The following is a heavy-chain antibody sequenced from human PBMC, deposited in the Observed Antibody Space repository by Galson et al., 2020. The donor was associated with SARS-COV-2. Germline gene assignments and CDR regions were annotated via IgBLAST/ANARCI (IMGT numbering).Heavy chain of an antibody. V-gene: IGHV3-30*03. CDR3: ASALLYQFDY. CDR2: ISYDGSNK. Sequence: QAGGSLRLSCAASGFTFSSYGMHWVRQAPGKGLEWVAVISYDGSNKYYADSVKGRFTISRDNSKNTLSLQMNSLRAEDTAVYYCASALLYQFDYWGQGTLVTVSS. J-gene: IGHJ4*02. D-gene: IGHD2-8*01. CDR1: GFTFSSYG.